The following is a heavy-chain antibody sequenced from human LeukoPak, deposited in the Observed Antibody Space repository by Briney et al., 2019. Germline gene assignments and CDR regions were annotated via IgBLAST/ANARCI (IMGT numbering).Heavy chain of an antibody. V-gene: IGHV3-33*08. CDR2: IWYDGSNK. D-gene: IGHD6-19*01. CDR1: GFPFSSYG. J-gene: IGHJ4*02. CDR3: ARGPAVAPYYFDY. Sequence: PGGSLRLSCTASGFPFSSYGMHWVRQAPGKGLEWVAVIWYDGSNKYYADSVKGRFTISRDNSKNTLYLQMNSLRAEDTAVYYCARGPAVAPYYFDYWGQGTLVTVSS.